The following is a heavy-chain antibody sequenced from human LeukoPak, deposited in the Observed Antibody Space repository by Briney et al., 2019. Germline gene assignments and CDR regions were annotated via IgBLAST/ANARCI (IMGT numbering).Heavy chain of an antibody. CDR3: TTDRTTVTTCGAFDI. CDR1: GFTFSNAW. CDR2: IKSKTDGGTT. J-gene: IGHJ3*02. Sequence: GGSLRLSWAASGFTFSNAWMSWVRQAPGKGLEWVGRIKSKTDGGTTDYAAPVKGRFTISRDDSKNTLYLQMNSLKTEDTAVYYCTTDRTTVTTCGAFDIWGQGTMVTVSS. D-gene: IGHD4-17*01. V-gene: IGHV3-15*01.